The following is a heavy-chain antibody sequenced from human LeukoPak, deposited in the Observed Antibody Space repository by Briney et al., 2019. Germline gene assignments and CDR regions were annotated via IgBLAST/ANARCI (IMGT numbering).Heavy chain of an antibody. CDR3: VKSGGYATAIRYFDL. V-gene: IGHV3-9*01. Sequence: GGSLRLSCAASGFSFGGYALHWVRQAPGRGLEWVAGIRWNSGDIVHADSVKGRFTISRDNAKNSLYLQMDSLRTEDTALYYCVKSGGYATAIRYFDLWGRGTLVTVSS. J-gene: IGHJ2*01. CDR2: IRWNSGDI. CDR1: GFSFGGYA. D-gene: IGHD2-21*02.